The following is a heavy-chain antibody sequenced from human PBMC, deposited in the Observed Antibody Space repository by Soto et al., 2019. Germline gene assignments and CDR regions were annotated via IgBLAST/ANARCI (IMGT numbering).Heavy chain of an antibody. D-gene: IGHD3-3*01. CDR2: ISGHDTT. V-gene: IGHV3-23*01. CDR1: GFSFASYA. Sequence: EVQLLESGGDLVQPGGSLRLSCVASGFSFASYAMSRVRQAPGKGLDWVSTISGHDTTQYADSVKGRFTISRDKSKNTLFLQMNSLRVEDTAIYFCAPGWDMATFWTDWGQGTLVTVSS. J-gene: IGHJ4*02. CDR3: APGWDMATFWTD.